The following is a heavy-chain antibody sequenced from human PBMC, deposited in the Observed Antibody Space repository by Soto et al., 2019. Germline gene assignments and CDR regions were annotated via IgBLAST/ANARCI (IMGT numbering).Heavy chain of an antibody. Sequence: QVQLQESGPGVVKPSQTLSLTCTVSGGSIYTDGFYWSWIRQLPGKGLEGIGYLYYTGSTQYTPSLQTRPTISPGTSDKPCSLRLTPVTAADTAVYYCATSLVTSRTRVDYWGQGTLVTVSS. CDR1: GGSIYTDGFY. CDR2: LYYTGST. V-gene: IGHV4-31*03. D-gene: IGHD1-26*01. J-gene: IGHJ4*02. CDR3: ATSLVTSRTRVDY.